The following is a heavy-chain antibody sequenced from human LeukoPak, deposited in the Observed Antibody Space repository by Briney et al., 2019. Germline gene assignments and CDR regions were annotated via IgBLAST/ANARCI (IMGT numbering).Heavy chain of an antibody. V-gene: IGHV3-23*01. CDR3: VKDRGGSPFYGMDV. CDR2: ISGSGGAGT. Sequence: GGSLRLACAGSGFTFSSYAMSWVRQAPGKGLEWVSTISGSGGAGTYYADSVKGRFTVSRDNSRNTLYLPMNSLRAEDTAVYYCVKDRGGSPFYGMDVWGQGTTVTVSS. J-gene: IGHJ6*02. D-gene: IGHD1-26*01. CDR1: GFTFSSYA.